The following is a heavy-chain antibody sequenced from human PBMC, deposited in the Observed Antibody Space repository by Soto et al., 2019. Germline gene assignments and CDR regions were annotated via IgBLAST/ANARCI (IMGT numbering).Heavy chain of an antibody. Sequence: ESLGLSCAASGFTFSSYAMSWVRQAPGKGLEWVSAISGSGGSTYYADSVKGRFTISRDNSKNTLYLQMNSLRAEDTAVYYCAKDKTYYYDSSGYYYFDYWGQGTLVTVSS. V-gene: IGHV3-23*01. CDR2: ISGSGGST. J-gene: IGHJ4*02. CDR1: GFTFSSYA. D-gene: IGHD3-22*01. CDR3: AKDKTYYYDSSGYYYFDY.